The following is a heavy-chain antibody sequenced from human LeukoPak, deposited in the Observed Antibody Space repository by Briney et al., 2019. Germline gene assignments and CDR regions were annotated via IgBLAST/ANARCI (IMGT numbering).Heavy chain of an antibody. Sequence: GGSLRLSCTASGFTFGDYAMSWVRQAPGKGLEWVSDISGSGGSTYYADSVKGRFTISRDNSKNTLYLQMNSLRAEDTAVYYCAKGRKLELSHPDYWGQGTLVTVSS. V-gene: IGHV3-23*01. CDR2: ISGSGGST. CDR1: GFTFGDYA. CDR3: AKGRKLELSHPDY. J-gene: IGHJ4*02. D-gene: IGHD1-7*01.